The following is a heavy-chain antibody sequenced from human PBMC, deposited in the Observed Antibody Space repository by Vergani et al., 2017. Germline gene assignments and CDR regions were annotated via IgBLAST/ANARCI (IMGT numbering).Heavy chain of an antibody. J-gene: IGHJ4*02. Sequence: EVQLVESGGGLVQPGRSLRLSCAASGFTFDDYAMHWVRQAPVKGLEWVSGISWNSGSIGYADSVKGRFTISRDNAKNSLYLQMNSLRAEDTALYYCAKDRAAYYYGSGSYPFDYWGQGTLVTVSS. D-gene: IGHD3-10*01. CDR1: GFTFDDYA. CDR2: ISWNSGSI. V-gene: IGHV3-9*01. CDR3: AKDRAAYYYGSGSYPFDY.